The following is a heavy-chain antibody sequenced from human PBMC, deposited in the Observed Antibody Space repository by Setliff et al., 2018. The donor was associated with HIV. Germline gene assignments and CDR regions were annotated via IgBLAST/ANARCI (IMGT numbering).Heavy chain of an antibody. CDR2: INHTGNT. CDR3: ARGKGGLVGPAEFDY. Sequence: LSLTCAVSGYSLSSDYYWGWIRQPPGKGLEWVGEINHTGNTQYNPSLKSRVTMSEETSKNQFSLKLKSVTAADTAIYFCARGKGGLVGPAEFDYWGPGTLVTVSS. D-gene: IGHD1-26*01. CDR1: GYSLSSDYY. J-gene: IGHJ4*02. V-gene: IGHV4-38-2*01.